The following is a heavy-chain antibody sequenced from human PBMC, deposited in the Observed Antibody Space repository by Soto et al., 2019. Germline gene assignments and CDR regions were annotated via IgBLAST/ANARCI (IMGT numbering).Heavy chain of an antibody. Sequence: QVQLVESGGGLVKPGGSLRLSCAASGFTFSDYYMSWIRQAPGKGLEWVPYISSSGSTIYYADSVKGRFTISRDNAKNSLYLQMNSLRAEDTAVYYCARDLRYGSGSRAPHYYYMDVWGKGTTVTVSS. CDR2: ISSSGSTI. CDR3: ARDLRYGSGSRAPHYYYMDV. CDR1: GFTFSDYY. D-gene: IGHD3-10*01. V-gene: IGHV3-11*01. J-gene: IGHJ6*03.